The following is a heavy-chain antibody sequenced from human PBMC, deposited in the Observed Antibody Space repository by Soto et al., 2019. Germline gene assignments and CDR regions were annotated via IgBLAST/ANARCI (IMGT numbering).Heavy chain of an antibody. D-gene: IGHD1-1*01. J-gene: IGHJ3*01. Sequence: QEQLQQWGAGLLKPSETLSLTCAVYGGFVSSGNYYWSWIRQPPGKGLEWIGEMSHSGGTHFNPSLKSQFTISVDTSKNQYSLKMSSATAADTALYYCARVERGTATTVVDAFDVWGPGTMGTVSS. V-gene: IGHV4-34*01. CDR3: ARVERGTATTVVDAFDV. CDR1: GGFVSSGNYY. CDR2: MSHSGGT.